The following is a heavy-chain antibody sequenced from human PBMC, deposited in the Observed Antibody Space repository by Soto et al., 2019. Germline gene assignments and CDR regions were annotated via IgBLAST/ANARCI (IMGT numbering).Heavy chain of an antibody. D-gene: IGHD3-3*01. V-gene: IGHV1-18*04. J-gene: IGHJ5*01. CDR1: GYTFRNYA. CDR2: NNTYKGDT. Sequence: QVHLVQSGAEVKEPGASVKVSCKASGYTFRNYAITWVRQAPGQGLEWMGWNNTYKGDTNYAHKFQGRVTMTTDTSTSTAYMELRSLRSDDTAIYYCARDAAFWSGRNLNWFDSWGQGTLVTVSS. CDR3: ARDAAFWSGRNLNWFDS.